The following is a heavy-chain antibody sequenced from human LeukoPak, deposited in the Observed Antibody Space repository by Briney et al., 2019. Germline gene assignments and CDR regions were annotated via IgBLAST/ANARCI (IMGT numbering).Heavy chain of an antibody. V-gene: IGHV3-30*02. CDR2: IRYDGGNT. Sequence: QPGGSLRLSCAASGFIFSKYAMQWVRQAPGMRLEWVAFIRYDGGNTYYADSVKGRFTISRDNSKNTMYLQMNSLNAEDTAVYYCAKDEVVPGYYYTDVWGRGTTVTISS. CDR3: AKDEVVPGYYYTDV. CDR1: GFIFSKYA. D-gene: IGHD2-2*01. J-gene: IGHJ6*03.